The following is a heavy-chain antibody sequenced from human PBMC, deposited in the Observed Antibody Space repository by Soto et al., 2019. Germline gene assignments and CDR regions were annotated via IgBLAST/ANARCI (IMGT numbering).Heavy chain of an antibody. J-gene: IGHJ3*01. CDR2: MNPNSGNT. Sequence: ASVKVSCKASGYTFTSYDINWVRQATGQGLEWMGWMNPNSGNTGYAQKFQGRVTMTRNTSISTAYMELSSLRSEDTAVYYCARRDIDNWHQGHAFGVWGQGTMVTVSS. CDR1: GYTFTSYD. CDR3: ARRDIDNWHQGHAFGV. D-gene: IGHD1-20*01. V-gene: IGHV1-8*01.